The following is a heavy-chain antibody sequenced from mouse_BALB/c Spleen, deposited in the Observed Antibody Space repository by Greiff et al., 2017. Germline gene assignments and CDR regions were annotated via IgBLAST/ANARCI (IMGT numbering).Heavy chain of an antibody. CDR1: GFSLTSYG. D-gene: IGHD2-3*01. Sequence: VQGVESGPGLVAPSQSLSITCTVSGFSLTSYGVHWVRQSPGKGLEWLGVIWSGGSTDYNAAFISRLSISKDNSKSQVFFKMNSLQANDTAIYYCARWLLRGMDYWGQGTSVTVSS. CDR2: IWSGGST. V-gene: IGHV2-2*02. CDR3: ARWLLRGMDY. J-gene: IGHJ4*01.